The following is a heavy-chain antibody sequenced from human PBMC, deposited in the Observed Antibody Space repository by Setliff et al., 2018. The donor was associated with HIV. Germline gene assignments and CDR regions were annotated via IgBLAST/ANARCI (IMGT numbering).Heavy chain of an antibody. V-gene: IGHV4-59*12. CDR2: IYHSGSA. J-gene: IGHJ4*02. Sequence: SETLSLTCTVSGGSISSYYWGWIRQPPGKGLEWIGEIYHSGSANYNPSLKSRVTMSVDKSKNVFSLRMTSVTAADTAVYYCSTYGGNKWGSFDFWGPGTLVTVSS. CDR3: STYGGNKWGSFDF. D-gene: IGHD7-27*01. CDR1: GGSISSYY.